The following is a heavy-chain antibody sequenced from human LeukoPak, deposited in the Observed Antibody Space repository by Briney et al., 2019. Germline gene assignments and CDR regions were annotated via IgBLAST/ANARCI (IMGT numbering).Heavy chain of an antibody. J-gene: IGHJ6*02. CDR3: SGGGYDLGPTIGYYYGMDV. V-gene: IGHV4-34*01. Sequence: SETLSLTCTVSGGSISSYYWGWIRQPPGKGLEWIGEINHSGSTNYNPSLKSRVTISVDTSKNQFPLKLSSVTAADTAVYYCSGGGYDLGPTIGYYYGMDVWGQGTTVTVSS. D-gene: IGHD5-12*01. CDR1: GGSISSYY. CDR2: INHSGST.